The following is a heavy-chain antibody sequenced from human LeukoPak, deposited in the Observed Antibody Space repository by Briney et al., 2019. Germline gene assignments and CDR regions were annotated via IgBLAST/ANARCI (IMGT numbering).Heavy chain of an antibody. Sequence: ASVKVSCKASGYTFTGYYVHWVRQAPGQGLEWMGWINPNHGDTNYAQKFQDRVSMTRDTSISTAYMHLSRLRSADTAVYYCARSPHILTGENFDYWGQGTLLTVSS. J-gene: IGHJ4*02. CDR2: INPNHGDT. V-gene: IGHV1-2*02. D-gene: IGHD3-9*01. CDR3: ARSPHILTGENFDY. CDR1: GYTFTGYY.